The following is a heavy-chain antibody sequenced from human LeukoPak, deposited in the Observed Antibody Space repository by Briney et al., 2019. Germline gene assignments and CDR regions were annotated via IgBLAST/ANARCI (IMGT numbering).Heavy chain of an antibody. D-gene: IGHD2-15*01. CDR1: GFTVSSNY. Sequence: GGSLRLSCAASGFTVSSNYMSWVRQAPGKGLEWVSVIYSGGSTYYADSVKGRFTISRDNSKNTLYLQMNSLRAEDTAVYYCARATLYCSGGSCRPGNYYYYGMDVWGQGTTVTVSS. J-gene: IGHJ6*02. CDR3: ARATLYCSGGSCRPGNYYYYGMDV. V-gene: IGHV3-66*01. CDR2: IYSGGST.